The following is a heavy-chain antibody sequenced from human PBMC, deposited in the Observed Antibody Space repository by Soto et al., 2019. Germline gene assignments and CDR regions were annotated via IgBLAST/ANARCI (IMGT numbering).Heavy chain of an antibody. CDR3: ERGLGATDY. CDR2: IHHSGST. V-gene: IGHV4-34*01. CDR1: GESLNGYY. D-gene: IGHD2-15*01. Sequence: SETLSLTCAVYGESLNGYYWTWIRQPPGKGLEWIGEIHHSGSTSYNPSLKSRVNMSIDLSKNQFSLRLTSVTAADTAVYYCERGLGATDYWGQRTLVTVSS. J-gene: IGHJ4*02.